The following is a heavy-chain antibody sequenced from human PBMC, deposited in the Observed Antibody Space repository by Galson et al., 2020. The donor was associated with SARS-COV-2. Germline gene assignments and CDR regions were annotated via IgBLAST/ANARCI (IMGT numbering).Heavy chain of an antibody. V-gene: IGHV2-70*01. CDR2: IDWDDDK. CDR3: ARGTLYDILTGYYNFDMFDY. D-gene: IGHD3-9*01. Sequence: SGPTLVKPTQTLTLTCTFSGFSLSTSGMCVSWIRQPPGKALEWLALIDWDDDKYYSTSLKTRLTISKDTSKNQVVLTMTNMDPVDTATYYCARGTLYDILTGYYNFDMFDYWGQGTLVTVSS. CDR1: GFSLSTSGMC. J-gene: IGHJ4*02.